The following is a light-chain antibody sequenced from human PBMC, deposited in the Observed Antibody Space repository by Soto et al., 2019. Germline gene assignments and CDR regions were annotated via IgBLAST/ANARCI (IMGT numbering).Light chain of an antibody. CDR3: ETWDSNTLV. CDR2: LEEGGMY. J-gene: IGLJ2*01. V-gene: IGLV4-60*02. CDR1: SGHSTYI. Sequence: QSVLTQSSSASASLGSSVKLTCTLTSGHSTYIIAWHQQQPGKAPRFLMKLEEGGMYNRGSGIPDRFSGSSSGADRYLTISYLQCDDEADYYCETWDSNTLVFGGGTKVTVL.